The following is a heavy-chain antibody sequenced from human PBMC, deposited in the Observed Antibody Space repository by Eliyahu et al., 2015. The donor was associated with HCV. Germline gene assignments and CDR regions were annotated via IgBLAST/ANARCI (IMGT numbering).Heavy chain of an antibody. V-gene: IGHV4-59*01. CDR2: IYYRGXV. Sequence: QVQLQESGPGLVKPSETLSLTCTVXGGSISSYCWSWIRQPPGKGLEWIVHIYYRGXVNNHPPLKSRVTISVXTSKXQFSLKLSSVTAADTAVYYCASGGGGIAVAGTGGWFDPWGQGTLVTVSS. CDR1: GGSISSYC. J-gene: IGHJ5*02. D-gene: IGHD6-19*01. CDR3: ASGGGGIAVAGTGGWFDP.